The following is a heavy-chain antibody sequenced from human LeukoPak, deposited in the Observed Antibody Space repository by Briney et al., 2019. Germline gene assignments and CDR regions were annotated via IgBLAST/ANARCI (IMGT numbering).Heavy chain of an antibody. D-gene: IGHD1-26*01. J-gene: IGHJ4*02. CDR2: INHSGST. CDR3: ARGPGSGSYSVYYFDY. V-gene: IGHV4-34*01. Sequence: SETLSNRCAVYGGSFSGYYWSWIRQPPGKGLEWIGEINHSGSTNYNPSLKSRVTISVDTSKNQFSLKLSSVTAADTALYYCARGPGSGSYSVYYFDYWGQGTLVTVSS. CDR1: GGSFSGYY.